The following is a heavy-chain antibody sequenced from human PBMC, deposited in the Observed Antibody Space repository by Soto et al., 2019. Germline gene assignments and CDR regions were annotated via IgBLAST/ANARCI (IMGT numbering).Heavy chain of an antibody. CDR1: GFTFSDYY. V-gene: IGHV3-11*06. J-gene: IGHJ3*02. CDR3: ARDPGHYEVDI. D-gene: IGHD4-17*01. Sequence: PGGSLRLSCAAFGFTFSDYYMSWIRQAPGKGLEWVSYISSSSSYTNYADSVKGRFTISRDNAKNSLYLQMNSLRAEDTDVYYCARDPGHYEVDIWGQGTMVT. CDR2: ISSSSSYT.